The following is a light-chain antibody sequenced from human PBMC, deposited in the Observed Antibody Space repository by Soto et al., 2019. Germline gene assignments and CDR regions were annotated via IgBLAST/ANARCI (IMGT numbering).Light chain of an antibody. J-gene: IGKJ5*01. CDR2: DVS. V-gene: IGKV1-13*02. CDR1: QYSRGA. Sequence: AIQLTQSPSSLSASVGDRVTITCRASQYSRGALAWYQQKPGKAPKILIYDVSSLQSGVPSRFRGSSSGTDFTLTISGLQHEDFATYYCQQFNSYPIIFGQGTRLDIK. CDR3: QQFNSYPII.